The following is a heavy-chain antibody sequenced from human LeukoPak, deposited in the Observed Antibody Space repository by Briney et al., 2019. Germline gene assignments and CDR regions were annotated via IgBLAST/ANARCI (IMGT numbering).Heavy chain of an antibody. D-gene: IGHD3-10*01. CDR2: INPNSGGT. Sequence: ASVKVSCKASGYTFTCYYMHWVRQAPGQGLEWMGWINPNSGGTNYAQKFQGRVTMTRDTSISTAYMELSRLRSDDTAVYYCARDMVRGVIAKAYYYYGMDVWGQGTTVTVSS. J-gene: IGHJ6*02. CDR1: GYTFTCYY. CDR3: ARDMVRGVIAKAYYYYGMDV. V-gene: IGHV1-2*02.